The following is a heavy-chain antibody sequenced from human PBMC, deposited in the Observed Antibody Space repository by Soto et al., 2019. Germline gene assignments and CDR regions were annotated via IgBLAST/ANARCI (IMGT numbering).Heavy chain of an antibody. CDR3: ARDGYCSGGSRYSNGAFDI. Sequence: ASVKVSCKASGGTFSSYTISWVRQAPGQGLEWMGRIIPILGIANYAQKFQGRVTITADKSTSTAYMELSSLRSEDTAVYYCARDGYCSGGSRYSNGAFDIWGQGTMVTVSS. CDR2: IIPILGIA. J-gene: IGHJ3*02. V-gene: IGHV1-69*04. D-gene: IGHD2-15*01. CDR1: GGTFSSYT.